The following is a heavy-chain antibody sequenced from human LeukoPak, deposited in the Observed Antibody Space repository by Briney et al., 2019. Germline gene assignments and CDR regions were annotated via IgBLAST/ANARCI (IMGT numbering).Heavy chain of an antibody. J-gene: IGHJ4*02. CDR2: INPSDGST. D-gene: IGHD3-10*01. V-gene: IGHV1-46*01. Sequence: ASVKVSCKASGYTFTSYYIQWVRQAPGQGLVWMGKINPSDGSTYYAQEFQGRVTMTRDTSTSTVYMEVSSLRSEDTAVYYCARGITMVRGVPKASLGFWGQGTLVTVSS. CDR3: ARGITMVRGVPKASLGF. CDR1: GYTFTSYY.